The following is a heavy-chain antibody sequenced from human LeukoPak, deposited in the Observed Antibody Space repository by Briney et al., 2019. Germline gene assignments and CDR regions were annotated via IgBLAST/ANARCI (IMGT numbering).Heavy chain of an antibody. Sequence: GASVKVSCKASGYTFTNYAVSWVRQAPGKGLEWMGWINTNTGNPTYAQGFTGRFVFSLDTSVSTAYLQISSLKAEDTAVYYCARDPPPSYYDSSGYALICYYGMDVWGQGTTVTVSS. CDR2: INTNTGNP. J-gene: IGHJ6*02. CDR3: ARDPPPSYYDSSGYALICYYGMDV. V-gene: IGHV7-4-1*02. CDR1: GYTFTNYA. D-gene: IGHD3-22*01.